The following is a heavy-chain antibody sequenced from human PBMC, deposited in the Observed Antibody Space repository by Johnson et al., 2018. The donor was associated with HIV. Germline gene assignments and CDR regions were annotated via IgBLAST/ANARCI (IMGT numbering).Heavy chain of an antibody. CDR2: IRSKANSYAT. Sequence: VQLVESGGGLVQPGGSLKLSCAASGFTFSGSAMHWVRQASGKGLEWVGRIRSKANSYATGYGASVEGRVTISRDDSKNTAYLQMNSLKTEETAVYYCTVHSGERTDHDAFDIWGQGTGVTVSS. J-gene: IGHJ3*02. V-gene: IGHV3-73*02. CDR1: GFTFSGSA. CDR3: TVHSGERTDHDAFDI. D-gene: IGHD1-26*01.